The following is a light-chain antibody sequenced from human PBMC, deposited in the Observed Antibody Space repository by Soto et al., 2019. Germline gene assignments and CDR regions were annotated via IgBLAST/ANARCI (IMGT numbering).Light chain of an antibody. CDR1: QSISSSF. CDR2: GAS. Sequence: EIVLTQSPGILSLSPGERASLSCGASQSISSSFLAWYQQKPGQAPRLLIYGASSRATGIPDRFSGTGSETDFTLTISRLEPEDFAVYYCQQCYSSPQTFGQGTKLEIK. CDR3: QQCYSSPQT. J-gene: IGKJ2*01. V-gene: IGKV3-20*01.